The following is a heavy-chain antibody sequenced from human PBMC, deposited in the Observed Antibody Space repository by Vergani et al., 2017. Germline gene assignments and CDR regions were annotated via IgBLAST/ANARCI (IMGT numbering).Heavy chain of an antibody. Sequence: QVQLVQSGAEVKKPGASVKVSCKASGYTFTSYGISWVRQAPGQGLEWMGWISAYNGNTNYAQKLQGRVTMTTDTSTSTAYMELRGLRSDDTAVYYCARYKDILTGYYGGSAIDYWGQGTLVTVSS. CDR3: ARYKDILTGYYGGSAIDY. CDR1: GYTFTSYG. V-gene: IGHV1-18*04. CDR2: ISAYNGNT. D-gene: IGHD3-9*01. J-gene: IGHJ4*02.